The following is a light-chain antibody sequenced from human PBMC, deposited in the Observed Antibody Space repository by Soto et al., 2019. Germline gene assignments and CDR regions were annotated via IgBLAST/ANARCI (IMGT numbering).Light chain of an antibody. CDR3: CSYAGTCTAYV. Sequence: QSALTQPRSVSGSPGQSVTISCTGTSSDVGAFNFVSWYQQCPGQAPKPMIYDVTKRPSGVPDRFSGSKSGNTAFLTISGLRAEDEAEYYCCSYAGTCTAYVFGTGTKLTVL. J-gene: IGLJ1*01. V-gene: IGLV2-11*01. CDR1: SSDVGAFNF. CDR2: DVT.